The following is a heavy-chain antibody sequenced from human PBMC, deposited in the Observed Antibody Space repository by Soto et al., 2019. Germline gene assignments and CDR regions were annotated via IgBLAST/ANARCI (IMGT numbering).Heavy chain of an antibody. CDR1: GFIFSSYW. CDR2: INNDGSST. Sequence: EVQLVESGGGLVQPGGSLRLSCAASGFIFSSYWMHWVRQVPGKGLVWVSRINNDGSSTSYADFVNGRFTISRDNAKYTLYLQMNSLRAEYTAVYYCPGGFEGCGYCDLWGGCTLVPVSS. D-gene: IGHD3-9*01. J-gene: IGHJ2*01. V-gene: IGHV3-74*01. CDR3: PGGFEGCGYCDL.